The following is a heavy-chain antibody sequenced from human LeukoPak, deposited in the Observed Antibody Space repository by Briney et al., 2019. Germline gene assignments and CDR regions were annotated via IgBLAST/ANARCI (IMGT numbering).Heavy chain of an antibody. CDR1: GGSFSGDY. D-gene: IGHD3-10*01. Sequence: SETLSLTCAVYGGSFSGDYWCWIRPPPGEGLECVGEINHSRSINYDASVKSRVTISVDKAKNQLSLKLSSVTVEDTAVYYCASTVLWFGESFKLDYWGQGTLVTVSS. CDR3: ASTVLWFGESFKLDY. J-gene: IGHJ4*02. CDR2: INHSRSI. V-gene: IGHV4-34*01.